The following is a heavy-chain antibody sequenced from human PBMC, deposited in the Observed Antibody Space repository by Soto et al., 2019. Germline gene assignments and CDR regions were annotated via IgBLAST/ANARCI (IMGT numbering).Heavy chain of an antibody. CDR2: ISAYNGNT. CDR1: GYTFTSYG. J-gene: IGHJ4*02. CDR3: ARREVRDGYNGEGY. D-gene: IGHD5-12*01. Sequence: QVQLVQSGAEVKKPGASVKVSCEASGYTFTSYGISWVRQAPGQGLEWMGWISAYNGNTNYAQKLQGRVTMTTDTATSTADMELRSLRSDDTAVYYCARREVRDGYNGEGYWGQGTLVTVSS. V-gene: IGHV1-18*01.